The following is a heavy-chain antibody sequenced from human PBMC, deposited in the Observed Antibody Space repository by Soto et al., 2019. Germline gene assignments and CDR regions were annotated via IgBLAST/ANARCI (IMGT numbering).Heavy chain of an antibody. D-gene: IGHD1-7*01. CDR2: IVVGSGNT. CDR1: GFIVTSSA. CDR3: AADPRNWNYSFDY. J-gene: IGHJ4*02. Sequence: SVKVPCEASGFIVTSSAVEWVRQARGQRLEWIGWIVVGSGNTNYAQKFQERVTITRDMSTSTAYMELSSLRSEDTAVYYCAADPRNWNYSFDYWGQGTLVTVSS. V-gene: IGHV1-58*01.